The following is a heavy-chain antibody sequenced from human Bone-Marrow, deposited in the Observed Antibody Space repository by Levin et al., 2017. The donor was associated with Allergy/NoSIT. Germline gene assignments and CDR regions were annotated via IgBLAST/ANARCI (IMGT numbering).Heavy chain of an antibody. Sequence: PGGSLRLSCAASGFTFSSYAMSWVRQAPGKGLEWVSAISGSGGSTYYADSVKGRFTISRDNSKNTLYLQMNSLRAEDTAVYYCAKEVPPYNWNDHYYYGMDVWGQGTTVTVSS. CDR1: GFTFSSYA. V-gene: IGHV3-23*01. D-gene: IGHD1-1*01. J-gene: IGHJ6*02. CDR2: ISGSGGST. CDR3: AKEVPPYNWNDHYYYGMDV.